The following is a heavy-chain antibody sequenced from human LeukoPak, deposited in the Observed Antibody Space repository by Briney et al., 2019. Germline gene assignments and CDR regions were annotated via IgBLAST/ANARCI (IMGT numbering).Heavy chain of an antibody. CDR1: GVTFSGDY. J-gene: IGHJ4*02. Sequence: GGSLRLSCAAPGVTFSGDYMSWVRQAPGKGREWGSVIYSGGSTYYADSVKGRITISSHNSKNPLHLQMNSLRAEATAVYYCARGDNWNYDYWGQGTLVTVSS. D-gene: IGHD1-7*01. V-gene: IGHV3-53*04. CDR3: ARGDNWNYDY. CDR2: IYSGGST.